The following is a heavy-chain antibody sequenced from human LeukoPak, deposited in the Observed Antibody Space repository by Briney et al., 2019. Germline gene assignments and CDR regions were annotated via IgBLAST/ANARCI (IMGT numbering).Heavy chain of an antibody. CDR3: ARAGATTGTTYPNY. Sequence: GGSLRLSCAASGFTFNTYWMHWVRQAPGKGLEWVSYISSSGSTIYYADSVKGRFTISRDNAKNSLYLQMNSLRAEDTAVYYCARAGATTGTTYPNYWGQGTLVTVSS. CDR1: GFTFNTYW. D-gene: IGHD1-1*01. V-gene: IGHV3-11*01. CDR2: ISSSGSTI. J-gene: IGHJ4*02.